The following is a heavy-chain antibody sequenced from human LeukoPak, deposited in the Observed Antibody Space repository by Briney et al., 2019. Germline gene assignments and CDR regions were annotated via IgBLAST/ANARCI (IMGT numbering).Heavy chain of an antibody. V-gene: IGHV3-23*01. CDR2: LSGTGGST. J-gene: IGHJ4*02. Sequence: GGSLSLSCEASGFTFSRHAMSWVRQAPGKGLKWVSSLSGTGGSTYYADSVKGRLTVSRDNSRNMLYLEMNSLRAEDTAVYYCAKFQAYYYDSSGYGCFDYWGQGVLVTVSS. CDR1: GFTFSRHA. D-gene: IGHD3-22*01. CDR3: AKFQAYYYDSSGYGCFDY.